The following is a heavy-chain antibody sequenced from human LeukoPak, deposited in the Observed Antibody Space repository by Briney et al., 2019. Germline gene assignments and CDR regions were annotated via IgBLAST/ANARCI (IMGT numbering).Heavy chain of an antibody. CDR3: ARLRSGYDLFDY. CDR2: IYYSGST. D-gene: IGHD5-12*01. J-gene: IGHJ4*02. CDR1: GGSISSSSYY. V-gene: IGHV4-39*01. Sequence: SETLSLTCTVSGGSISSSSYYWGWIRQPPGKGLEWIGSIYYSGSTYYNPSLKSRVTISVDTSKNQFSLKLSSVTAADTAVYYCARLRSGYDLFDYWGQGTLVTVSS.